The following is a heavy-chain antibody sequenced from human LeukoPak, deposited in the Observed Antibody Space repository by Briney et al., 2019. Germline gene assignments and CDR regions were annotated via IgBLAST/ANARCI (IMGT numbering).Heavy chain of an antibody. CDR2: INPNSGGT. D-gene: IGHD6-19*01. Sequence: GASVKVSCKASGYTFTGYYMHWVRQAPGQGLEWMGWINPNSGGTNYAQKFQGWVTMTRDTSISTAYMELSRLRSDDTAVYYCARDGPEAVAGNYYYYGMDVWGQGTTVTVSS. V-gene: IGHV1-2*04. CDR3: ARDGPEAVAGNYYYYGMDV. J-gene: IGHJ6*02. CDR1: GYTFTGYY.